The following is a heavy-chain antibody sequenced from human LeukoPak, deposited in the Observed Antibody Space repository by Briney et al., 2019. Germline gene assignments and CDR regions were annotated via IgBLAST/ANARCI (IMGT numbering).Heavy chain of an antibody. Sequence: NPSQTLSLTCTVSGGSISSGSYYWSWIRQPAGKGLEWIGRIYTSGSTNYNPSLKSRVTISVDTSKNQFSLKLSPVTAADTAVYYCARVQDYGARYIDVWGKGTTVTISS. CDR3: ARVQDYGARYIDV. CDR1: GGSISSGSYY. V-gene: IGHV4-61*02. D-gene: IGHD4-17*01. CDR2: IYTSGST. J-gene: IGHJ6*03.